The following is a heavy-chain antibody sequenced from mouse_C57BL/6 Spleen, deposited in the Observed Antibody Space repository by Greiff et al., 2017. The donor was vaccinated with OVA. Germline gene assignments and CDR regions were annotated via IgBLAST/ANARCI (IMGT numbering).Heavy chain of an antibody. CDR1: GFTFSNYW. D-gene: IGHD1-1*01. CDR2: IRLKSDNYAT. V-gene: IGHV6-3*01. CDR3: TGCGGSSSYAMDY. Sequence: EVKVEESGGGLVQPGGSMKLSCVASGFTFSNYWMNWVRQSPEKGLEWVAQIRLKSDNYATHYAESVKGRFTISRDDSKSSVYLQMNNLRAEDTGIYYCTGCGGSSSYAMDYWGQGTSVTVSS. J-gene: IGHJ4*01.